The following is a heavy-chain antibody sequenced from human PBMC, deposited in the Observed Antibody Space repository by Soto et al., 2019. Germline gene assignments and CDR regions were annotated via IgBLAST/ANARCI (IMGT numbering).Heavy chain of an antibody. CDR2: ISYDGSNK. Sequence: GGSLRLSCAASGFTFSSYGMHWVRQAPGKGLEWVAVISYDGSNKYYADSVKGRFTISRDNSKNTLYLQMNSLRAEDTAVYYCAKVKTGYSSSWYPTEYFQHWGQGTLVTVSS. D-gene: IGHD6-13*01. CDR3: AKVKTGYSSSWYPTEYFQH. V-gene: IGHV3-30*18. CDR1: GFTFSSYG. J-gene: IGHJ1*01.